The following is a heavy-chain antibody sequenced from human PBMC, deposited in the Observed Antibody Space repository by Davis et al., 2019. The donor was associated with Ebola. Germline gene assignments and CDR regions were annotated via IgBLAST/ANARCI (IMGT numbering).Heavy chain of an antibody. V-gene: IGHV1-2*02. CDR2: INPNSGVT. J-gene: IGHJ5*02. CDR3: ARDNNYDYVWGSYRPNNWFEP. D-gene: IGHD3-16*02. Sequence: ASSVNVSCKASGYTFTGYYMHWVRQAPGQGLAWMGWINPNSGVTNYAQKFQGRVTMTRDTSISTAYMGLSRLKSDETAVYYCARDNNYDYVWGSYRPNNWFEPWGQGTLVTVSS. CDR1: GYTFTGYY.